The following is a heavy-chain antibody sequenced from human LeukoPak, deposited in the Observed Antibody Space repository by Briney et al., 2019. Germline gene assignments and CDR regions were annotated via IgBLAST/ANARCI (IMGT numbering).Heavy chain of an antibody. CDR2: IIPIFGTA. D-gene: IGHD5-18*01. J-gene: IGHJ4*02. CDR1: GGTFSSYA. CDR3: ARGTDTAMGSFDY. V-gene: IGHV1-69*01. Sequence: ASVKVSCTASGGTFSSYAMSWVRQAPGQGLEWMGGIIPIFGTANYAQKFQGRVTITADESTSTAYMELSSLRSEDTAVYYCARGTDTAMGSFDYWGQGTLVTVSS.